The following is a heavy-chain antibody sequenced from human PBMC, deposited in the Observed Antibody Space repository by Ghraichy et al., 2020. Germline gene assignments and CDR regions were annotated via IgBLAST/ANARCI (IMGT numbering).Heavy chain of an antibody. D-gene: IGHD3-3*01. V-gene: IGHV4-39*07. CDR1: GGSISSTSYY. CDR3: ARDLSRYDFWSGYYRADYYYYGMDV. Sequence: TLSLTCTVSGGSISSTSYYWSWIRQPPGKVLEWIGSVYYTGSTHYNPSLKSRVTISADTSKKQFSLKLSSVTAADTAVYYCARDLSRYDFWSGYYRADYYYYGMDVWGQGTTVTVSS. J-gene: IGHJ6*02. CDR2: VYYTGST.